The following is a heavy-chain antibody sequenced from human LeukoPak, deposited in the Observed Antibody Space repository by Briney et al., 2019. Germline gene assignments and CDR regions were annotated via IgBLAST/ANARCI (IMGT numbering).Heavy chain of an antibody. CDR1: GFTFSHYW. CDR2: INQDGSEK. CDR3: AVNLPFDY. V-gene: IGHV3-7*01. J-gene: IGHJ4*02. Sequence: GGSLRLSCVASGFTFSHYWMTWVRQAPGKGLEWVANINQDGSEKNYVDSVKGRFTTSRDSAKNSLYLQMNSLRAEDTAVYYCAVNLPFDYWGQGTLVTVSS.